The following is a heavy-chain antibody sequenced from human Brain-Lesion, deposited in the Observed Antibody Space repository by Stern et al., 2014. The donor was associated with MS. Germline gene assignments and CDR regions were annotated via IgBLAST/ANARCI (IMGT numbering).Heavy chain of an antibody. Sequence: VQLEESGPGLVKPSQTLSLACAVSGASVGGGDWYWSWIRQHPGKGLEWLGHIYYSGTTYYKPSLKSRLIISLDTSKNQFSLNLTSVTAADTAVYYCAGAIGKYELLESFDMWGQGTMVTVSS. J-gene: IGHJ3*02. D-gene: IGHD1-1*01. V-gene: IGHV4-30-4*01. CDR3: AGAIGKYELLESFDM. CDR1: GASVGGGDWY. CDR2: IYYSGTT.